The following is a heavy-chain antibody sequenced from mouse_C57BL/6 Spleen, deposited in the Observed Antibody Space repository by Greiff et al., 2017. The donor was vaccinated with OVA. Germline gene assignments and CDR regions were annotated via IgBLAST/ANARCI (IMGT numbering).Heavy chain of an antibody. D-gene: IGHD2-3*01. CDR3: ARSDDGYYDY. V-gene: IGHV1-72*01. Sequence: QVQLKQPGAELVKPGASVMLSCKASGYTFTSYWLHWVKQRPGRGLEWMGRIDPHSGGTNYNEKFKSKATLTVDKPSSPAYMQLSSLTSEDSAGDYCARSDDGYYDYWGQGTPVTVSA. CDR2: IDPHSGGT. CDR1: GYTFTSYW. J-gene: IGHJ4*01.